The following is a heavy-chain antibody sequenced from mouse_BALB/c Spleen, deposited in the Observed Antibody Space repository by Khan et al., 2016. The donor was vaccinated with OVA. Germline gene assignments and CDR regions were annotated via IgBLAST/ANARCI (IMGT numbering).Heavy chain of an antibody. V-gene: IGHV1-20*02. J-gene: IGHJ2*01. CDR2: INPHIGET. CDR1: GYSFTGYF. CDR3: TRIYRSDFDY. D-gene: IGHD1-1*01. Sequence: EVQLQQSGPELVRPGASVKISCKASGYSFTGYFMNWVKQSHGKSLEWIGRINPHIGETFYNQRFTDKATLTVDDSSSTANMELRSLAAEDSAVYYGTRIYRSDFDYWGQGTTLTVSS.